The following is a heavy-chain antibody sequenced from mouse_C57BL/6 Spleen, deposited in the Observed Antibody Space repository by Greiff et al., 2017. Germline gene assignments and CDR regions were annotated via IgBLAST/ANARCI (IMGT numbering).Heavy chain of an antibody. CDR1: GYTFTSYW. CDR3: ARPSTVVAPWYFDV. D-gene: IGHD1-1*01. Sequence: VQLPQPGAELVRPGSSVKLSCKASGYTFTSYWMHWVKQRPIQGLEWIGNIDPSDSETHYNQKFKDKATLTVDKSSSTAYMQLSSLTSEDSAVYYCARPSTVVAPWYFDVWGTGTTVTVSS. CDR2: IDPSDSET. V-gene: IGHV1-52*01. J-gene: IGHJ1*03.